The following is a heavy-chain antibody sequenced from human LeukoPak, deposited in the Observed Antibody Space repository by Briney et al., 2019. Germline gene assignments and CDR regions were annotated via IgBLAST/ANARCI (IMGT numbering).Heavy chain of an antibody. J-gene: IGHJ4*02. CDR1: GYTFTGYY. Sequence: ASVKVSCKASGYTFTGYYLHWGRHAPGQGLEWMGWIDPNSGTTIYAQKFQGRVTMTRDTSINTVYMHLSGLTFDDTAVYYCAKFWHSDCWGQGTLVTVSS. CDR2: IDPNSGTT. V-gene: IGHV1-2*02. CDR3: AKFWHSDC.